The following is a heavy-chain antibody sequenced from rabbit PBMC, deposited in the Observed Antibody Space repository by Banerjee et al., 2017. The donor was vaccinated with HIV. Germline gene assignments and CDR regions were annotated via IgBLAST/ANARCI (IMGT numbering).Heavy chain of an antibody. CDR2: IGIGIGNT. CDR3: ARNLGSDLDL. J-gene: IGHJ6*01. CDR1: GFSFSSGYY. V-gene: IGHV1S45*01. D-gene: IGHD8-1*01. Sequence: QEQLEESGGDLVKPEGSLTLTCTASGFSFSSGYYLCWVRQAPGKGLELIGCIGIGIGNTYYASWAKGRFTVSKTSSTTVTLQMTSLTAADTATYFCARNLGSDLDLWGPGTLVTVS.